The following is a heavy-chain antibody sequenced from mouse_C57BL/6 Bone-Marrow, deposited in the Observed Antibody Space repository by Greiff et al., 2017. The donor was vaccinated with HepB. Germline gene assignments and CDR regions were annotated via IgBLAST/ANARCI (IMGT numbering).Heavy chain of an antibody. CDR2: IHPNSGST. J-gene: IGHJ4*01. CDR1: GYTFTSYW. V-gene: IGHV1-64*01. Sequence: VQLQQPGAELVKPGASVKLSCKASGYTFTSYWMHWVKQRPGQGLEWIGMIHPNSGSTNYNEKFKSKATLTVDKSSSTAYMQLSSLTSEDSAVYYCARSFITTVVAHYAMDYWGQGTSVTVSS. D-gene: IGHD1-1*01. CDR3: ARSFITTVVAHYAMDY.